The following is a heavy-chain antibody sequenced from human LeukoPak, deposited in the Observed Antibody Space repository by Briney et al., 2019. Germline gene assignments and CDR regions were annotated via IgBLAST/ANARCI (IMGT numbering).Heavy chain of an antibody. Sequence: SETLSLTCAVYGGSFSGYYWSWIRQPPGKGLEWIGEINHSGSTNYNPSLKSRVTISVDTSKNQFSLKLSSVTAADTAVYYCARQKHSNRGGYYYMDVWGKGTTVTVSS. J-gene: IGHJ6*03. V-gene: IGHV4-34*01. CDR2: INHSGST. CDR3: ARQKHSNRGGYYYMDV. D-gene: IGHD4-11*01. CDR1: GGSFSGYY.